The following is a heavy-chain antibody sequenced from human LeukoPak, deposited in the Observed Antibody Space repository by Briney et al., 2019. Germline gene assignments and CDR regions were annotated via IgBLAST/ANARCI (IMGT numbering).Heavy chain of an antibody. CDR2: MNPNSGNT. D-gene: IGHD6-19*01. V-gene: IGHV1-8*01. Sequence: ASVKVSCKASGYTFTSYDINWVRQATGQGLEWMGWMNPNSGNTGYAQKFQGRVTITADKSTSTAYMELSSLRSEDTAVYYCARVGYSSGWYGSNYWGQGTLVTVSS. CDR3: ARVGYSSGWYGSNY. J-gene: IGHJ4*02. CDR1: GYTFTSYD.